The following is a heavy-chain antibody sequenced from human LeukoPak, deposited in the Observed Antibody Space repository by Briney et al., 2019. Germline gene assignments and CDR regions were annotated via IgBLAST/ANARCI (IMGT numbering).Heavy chain of an antibody. V-gene: IGHV1-8*03. J-gene: IGHJ6*03. CDR1: GYTFSSSD. Sequence: ASVKVSCKASGYTFSSSDISWVRQATGQGLEWMGWMNPNNGNTYFTQKFQGRVTVSRNTSITTAYMELSSLRSEDTAVYYCARWAGGSTGDPYYNYYMDVWGTGTTVTVSS. D-gene: IGHD2-2*01. CDR3: ARWAGGSTGDPYYNYYMDV. CDR2: MNPNNGNT.